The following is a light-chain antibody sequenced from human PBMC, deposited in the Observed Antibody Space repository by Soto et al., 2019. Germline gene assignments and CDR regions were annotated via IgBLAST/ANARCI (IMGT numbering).Light chain of an antibody. CDR3: SSYTTRSTRV. J-gene: IGLJ1*01. CDR2: EVS. V-gene: IGLV2-14*01. CDR1: SSDVGIYNY. Sequence: QSVLTQPASVSGSPGQSIAISCTGSSSDVGIYNYVSWYQQHPGKVPKLIIYEVSNRPSGVSNRFSGSKSGNTASLTISGLQPDDQADHYCSSYTTRSTRVFGTGTKGTVL.